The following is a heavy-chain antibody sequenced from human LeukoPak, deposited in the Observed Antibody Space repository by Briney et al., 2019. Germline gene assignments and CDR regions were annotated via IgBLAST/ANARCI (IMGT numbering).Heavy chain of an antibody. V-gene: IGHV3-33*01. CDR2: IWYDGSNK. CDR3: ARDVGYCSSTSCLGDYYYYYGMDV. CDR1: GFTFSSYG. D-gene: IGHD2-2*01. Sequence: PGRSLRLSCAASGFTFSSYGMHWVRQAPGKGLEWVAVIWYDGSNKYYADSVKGRFTISRDNSKNTLYLQMNSLRAEDTAVYYCARDVGYCSSTSCLGDYYYYYGMDVWGQGSTATVSS. J-gene: IGHJ6*02.